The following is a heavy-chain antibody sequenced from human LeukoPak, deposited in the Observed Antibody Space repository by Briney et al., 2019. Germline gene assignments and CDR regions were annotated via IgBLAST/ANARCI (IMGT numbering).Heavy chain of an antibody. D-gene: IGHD6-19*01. CDR3: ARGGSAWDNPFDY. J-gene: IGHJ4*02. V-gene: IGHV1-2*02. CDR2: INPNNGDT. Sequence: ASVKVSCKASGYTFTGYFLHWVRQAPGQGLEWMAWINPNNGDTNYAQKFQGRVTMTRDTSISTAYMELSRLRSDDTAVFYCARGGSAWDNPFDYWGQGTLVTVSS. CDR1: GYTFTGYF.